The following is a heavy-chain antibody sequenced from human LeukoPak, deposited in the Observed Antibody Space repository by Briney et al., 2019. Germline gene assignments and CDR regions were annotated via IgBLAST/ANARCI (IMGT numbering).Heavy chain of an antibody. J-gene: IGHJ4*02. Sequence: GGSLRLSCVASGFTFSDFGMHWVRQTPGMGLEWVAVISYDGSNIYYADSVKGRSTISRDNSKNMLYLQMNTLRPEDTAVYYCAKDHNWGDFDYWGQGTLVTVSS. V-gene: IGHV3-30*18. CDR1: GFTFSDFG. CDR3: AKDHNWGDFDY. D-gene: IGHD7-27*01. CDR2: ISYDGSNI.